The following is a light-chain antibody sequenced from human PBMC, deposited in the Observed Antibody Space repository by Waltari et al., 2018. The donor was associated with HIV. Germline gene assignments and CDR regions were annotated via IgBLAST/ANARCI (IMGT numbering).Light chain of an antibody. CDR3: SSYTSSSTLV. CDR1: RGYVRRSHY. CDR2: EVS. J-gene: IGLJ1*01. Sequence: QSALTPPASVSRSPGQSSTISCPVTRGYVRRSHYLSWYQQHPGTATTLMIYEVSNRPSGVSNRFSGSKSGNAASLTISALQAEDEADYYFSSYTSSSTLVFGTGTKVTVL. V-gene: IGLV2-14*01.